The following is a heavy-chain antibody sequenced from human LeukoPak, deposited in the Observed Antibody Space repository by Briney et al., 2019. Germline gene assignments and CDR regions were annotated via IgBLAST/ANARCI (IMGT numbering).Heavy chain of an antibody. CDR3: SRTYNPDY. Sequence: GGSLRLSCTASGFTFSSTGMHWVRQAPGKGLEWVSYIRYDGNNKYYGDSVKGRLTVSRDNSKNTLYLQMNSLRVEDTAVYYCSRTYNPDYWGQGTLVTVSS. J-gene: IGHJ4*02. V-gene: IGHV3-30*02. D-gene: IGHD1-14*01. CDR2: IRYDGNNK. CDR1: GFTFSSTG.